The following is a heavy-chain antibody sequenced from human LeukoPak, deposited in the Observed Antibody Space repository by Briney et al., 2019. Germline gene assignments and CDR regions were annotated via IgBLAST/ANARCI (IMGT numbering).Heavy chain of an antibody. V-gene: IGHV4-59*01. J-gene: IGHJ3*01. CDR3: ARDPPRGSGRAFDV. D-gene: IGHD1-26*01. CDR1: GDSISYYY. CDR2: IYHSENT. Sequence: SETLSLTCTVSGDSISYYYWSWIRQPPGKGLEWIGSIYHSENTNYNPSLGSRVTISVDTSKNQFPLVLRSVTPADTAVYYCARDPPRGSGRAFDVWGQGTLVTVSS.